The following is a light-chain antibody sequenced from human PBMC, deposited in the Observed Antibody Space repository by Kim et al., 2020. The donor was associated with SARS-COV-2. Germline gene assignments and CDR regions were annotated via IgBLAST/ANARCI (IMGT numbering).Light chain of an antibody. Sequence: HSITSSFTGTSSDFGGYNNVSWYQQPPGKAPKRMFYDVSKRPSGVSNRFSGSKSGNTASLTISGLQAEDEADYYCSSYTSSSTLEVFGGGTQLTVL. CDR3: SSYTSSSTLEV. V-gene: IGLV2-14*04. CDR2: DVS. J-gene: IGLJ2*01. CDR1: SSDFGGYNN.